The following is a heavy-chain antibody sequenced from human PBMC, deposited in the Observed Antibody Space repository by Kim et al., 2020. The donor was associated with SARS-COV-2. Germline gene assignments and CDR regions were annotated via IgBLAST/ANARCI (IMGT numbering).Heavy chain of an antibody. CDR2: IYSGGST. J-gene: IGHJ4*02. CDR1: GFTVSSNY. V-gene: IGHV3-66*01. CDR3: ASGDYYYDSSGYHY. Sequence: GGSLRLSCAASGFTVSSNYMSWVRQAPGKGLEWVSVIYSGGSTYYADSVKGRFTISRDNSKNTLYLQMNSLRAEDTAVYYCASGDYYYDSSGYHYWGQGTLVTVSS. D-gene: IGHD3-22*01.